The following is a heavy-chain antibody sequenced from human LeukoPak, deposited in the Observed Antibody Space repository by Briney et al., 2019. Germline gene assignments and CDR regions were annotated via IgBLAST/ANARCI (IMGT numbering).Heavy chain of an antibody. CDR1: GFPLSSYA. Sequence: GGSLRLSCAASGFPLSSYAMSWVRQGPGKGLEWVAATSSSDPGTYHADSVRGRFTISRDNSKNTLYLQMNSLRAEDTALYYCAKEGYQRPSDAFDIWGQGTMVTVSS. J-gene: IGHJ3*02. D-gene: IGHD5-18*01. CDR2: TSSSDPGT. CDR3: AKEGYQRPSDAFDI. V-gene: IGHV3-23*01.